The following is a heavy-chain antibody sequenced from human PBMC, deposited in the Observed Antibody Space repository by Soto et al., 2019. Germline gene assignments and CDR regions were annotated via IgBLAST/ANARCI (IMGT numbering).Heavy chain of an antibody. CDR3: AREGKSGSXNYYYGMDV. CDR1: GGSISSYY. Sequence: SETLSLTCTVSGGSISSYYWSWIRQPPGKGLEWIGYIYYSGSTNYNPSLKSRVTISVDTSKNQFSLKLSSVTAADTAVYYCAREGKSGSXNYYYGMDVWGQGTTVTVSS. CDR2: IYYSGST. V-gene: IGHV4-59*01. D-gene: IGHD1-26*01. J-gene: IGHJ6*02.